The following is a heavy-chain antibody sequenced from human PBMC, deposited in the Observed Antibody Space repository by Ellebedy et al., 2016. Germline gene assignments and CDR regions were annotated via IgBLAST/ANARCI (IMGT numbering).Heavy chain of an antibody. J-gene: IGHJ4*02. V-gene: IGHV3-23*01. D-gene: IGHD1-26*01. CDR1: GFTFSSHA. CDR3: ATELKLGATVGFDY. Sequence: GGSLRLXXTASGFTFSSHAMSWVRQAPGKGLEWVSAISDSGDNTYYADSVKGRFTISRDNSKSTLYLQLNSLRADDTAVYYCATELKLGATVGFDYWGQGTLVTVSS. CDR2: ISDSGDNT.